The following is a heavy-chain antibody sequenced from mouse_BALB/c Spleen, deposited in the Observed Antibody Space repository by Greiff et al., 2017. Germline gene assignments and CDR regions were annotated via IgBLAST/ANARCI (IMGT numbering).Heavy chain of an antibody. J-gene: IGHJ4*01. CDR3: ARGGRYPASYAMDY. CDR1: GYTFSSYW. CDR2: ILPGSGST. D-gene: IGHD2-14*01. Sequence: QVQLQQSGAELMKPGASVKISCKATGYTFSSYWIEWVKQRPGHGLEWIGEILPGSGSTNYNEKFKGKATFTADTSSNTAYMQLSSLTSEDSAVYYCARGGRYPASYAMDYWGQGTSVTVSS. V-gene: IGHV1-9*01.